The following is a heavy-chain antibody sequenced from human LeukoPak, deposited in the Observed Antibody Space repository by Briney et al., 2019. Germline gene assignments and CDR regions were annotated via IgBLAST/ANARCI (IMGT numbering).Heavy chain of an antibody. D-gene: IGHD3-10*01. CDR1: GFTVSSNY. J-gene: IGHJ4*02. CDR2: IYSGGST. CDR3: AGDQYGSGSYHFDY. Sequence: PGGSLRLSCAASGFTVSSNYMSWVRQAPGKGLEWVSVIYSGGSTYYADSVKGRFTISRDNSKNTLYLQMNSLRAEDTAVYYCAGDQYGSGSYHFDYWGQGTLVTVSS. V-gene: IGHV3-66*01.